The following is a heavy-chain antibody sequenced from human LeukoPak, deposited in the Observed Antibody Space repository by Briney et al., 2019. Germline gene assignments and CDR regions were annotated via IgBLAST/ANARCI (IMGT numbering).Heavy chain of an antibody. V-gene: IGHV1-2*02. CDR2: INPNSGGT. CDR3: ARVTTMVRVVISDY. CDR1: GYTFTGYY. J-gene: IGHJ4*02. D-gene: IGHD3-10*01. Sequence: ASVKVSCKASGYTFTGYYMRWVRQAPGQGLEWMGWINPNSGGTNYAQKFQGRVTMTRDTSISTAYMELSRLRSDDTAVYYCARVTTMVRVVISDYWGQGTLVTVSS.